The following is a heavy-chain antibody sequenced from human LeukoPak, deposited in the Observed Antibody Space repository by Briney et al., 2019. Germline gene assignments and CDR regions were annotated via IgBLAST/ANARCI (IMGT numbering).Heavy chain of an antibody. CDR2: IHYSGST. J-gene: IGHJ4*02. D-gene: IGHD5-12*01. V-gene: IGHV4-39*01. Sequence: SETLSLTCSVSGGSISSNSYYWGWIRQPPGKGLEWIGSIHYSGSTYHNPSLKSRVTVSVDTSKNQFSLKLSSVTAADTAVYYCARQDIRVLWYFDYWGQGTLVTVSS. CDR3: ARQDIRVLWYFDY. CDR1: GGSISSNSYY.